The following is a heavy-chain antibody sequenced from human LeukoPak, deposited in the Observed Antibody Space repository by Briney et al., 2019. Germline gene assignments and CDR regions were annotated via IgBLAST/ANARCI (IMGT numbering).Heavy chain of an antibody. CDR2: IYYSGST. CDR1: GGSISSGDYY. D-gene: IGHD3-3*01. CDR3: ARGAPYYDFWSGYFYWFDS. J-gene: IGHJ5*01. V-gene: IGHV4-30-4*01. Sequence: SQTLSLTCTVSGGSISSGDYYWSWIRQPPGKGLEWIGYIYYSGSTYYNPSLKSRVTISVDTSKNQFSLKLSSVTAADTAVYYCARGAPYYDFWSGYFYWFDSWGQGTLVTVSS.